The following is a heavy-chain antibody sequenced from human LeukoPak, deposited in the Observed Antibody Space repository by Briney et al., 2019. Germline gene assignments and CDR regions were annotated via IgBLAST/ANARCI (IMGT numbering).Heavy chain of an antibody. D-gene: IGHD3-10*01. Sequence: GGSLRLSCVASGFTFNTYNMNWVRQAPGKGLEWVSSITSSSSYIYYADSVKGRFTISRDNAKSSLYLQMNSLRAEDTAVYYCARVRKDIQSMVRGQNYYYYYMDVWGKGTTVTISS. CDR1: GFTFNTYN. J-gene: IGHJ6*03. V-gene: IGHV3-21*01. CDR3: ARVRKDIQSMVRGQNYYYYYMDV. CDR2: ITSSSSYI.